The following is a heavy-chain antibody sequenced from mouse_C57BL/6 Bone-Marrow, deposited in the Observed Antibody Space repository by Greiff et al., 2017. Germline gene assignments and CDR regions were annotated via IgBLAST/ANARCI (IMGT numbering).Heavy chain of an antibody. V-gene: IGHV1-52*01. J-gene: IGHJ3*01. Sequence: QVQLKQPGAELVRPGSSVKLSCKASGYTFTSYWMRWVKQRPIPGLEWIGNIDPSDSETHYNQKFKDKATLTVDKSSSTAYMQLSSLTSEDSAVYYCARERYGNLAWFAYWGQGTLVTVSA. CDR1: GYTFTSYW. CDR3: ARERYGNLAWFAY. CDR2: IDPSDSET. D-gene: IGHD2-10*02.